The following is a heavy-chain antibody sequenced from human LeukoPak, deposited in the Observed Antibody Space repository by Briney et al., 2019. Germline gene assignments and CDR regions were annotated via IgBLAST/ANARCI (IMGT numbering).Heavy chain of an antibody. D-gene: IGHD3-22*01. Sequence: SETLSLTCAVYGGSFSGYYWSWIRQPPGKGLEWIGEINHSGSTNYNPSLKSRVTISVDTSKNQFSLKLSSVTAADTAVYYCARLPSSGYYYYFDYWGQGTLVAVSS. CDR1: GGSFSGYY. J-gene: IGHJ4*02. CDR3: ARLPSSGYYYYFDY. V-gene: IGHV4-34*01. CDR2: INHSGST.